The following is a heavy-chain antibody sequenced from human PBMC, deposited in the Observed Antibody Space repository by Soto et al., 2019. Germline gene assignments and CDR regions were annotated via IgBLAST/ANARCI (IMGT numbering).Heavy chain of an antibody. V-gene: IGHV1-18*01. CDR2: ISAYNGNT. CDR3: ARNRYGGNDFGY. Sequence: QVQLVQSVAEVKNPGASVKVSCKASGYTFTSYGITWVRQAPGQGLEWMGWISAYNGNTNYAPKLQGRVTMTTDTSTSTAYMARRRLRSDATAVYYCARNRYGGNDFGYWGQGTLVTFSS. J-gene: IGHJ4*02. D-gene: IGHD4-17*01. CDR1: GYTFTSYG.